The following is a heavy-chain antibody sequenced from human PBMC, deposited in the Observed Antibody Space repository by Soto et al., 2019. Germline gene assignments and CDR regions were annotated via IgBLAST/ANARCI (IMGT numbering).Heavy chain of an antibody. CDR3: ARGYIVLVPAAVVAGSNGMDV. CDR1: GFTFSSYS. Sequence: GGSLRLSCAASGFTFSSYSMNWVRQAPGKGLEWVSSISSSSSYIYYADSVKGRFTISRDNAKNSLYLQMNSLRAEDTAVYYCARGYIVLVPAAVVAGSNGMDVWGQGTTVTVSS. J-gene: IGHJ6*02. V-gene: IGHV3-21*01. D-gene: IGHD2-2*01. CDR2: ISSSSSYI.